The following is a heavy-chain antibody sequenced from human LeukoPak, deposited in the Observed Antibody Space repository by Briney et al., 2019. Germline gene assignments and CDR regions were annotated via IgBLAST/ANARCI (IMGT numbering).Heavy chain of an antibody. V-gene: IGHV4-34*01. CDR1: GGSFSGDF. Sequence: SETLSLTCAVYGGSFSGDFWSWIRQSPGKGLEWIGEINHGGSTTYNPSLQSRVTISVDTSKNQFSLKLSSVTAADTAVYYCARPIEAAAGTFDYWGQGTLVTVSS. CDR3: ARPIEAAAGTFDY. J-gene: IGHJ4*02. D-gene: IGHD6-13*01. CDR2: INHGGST.